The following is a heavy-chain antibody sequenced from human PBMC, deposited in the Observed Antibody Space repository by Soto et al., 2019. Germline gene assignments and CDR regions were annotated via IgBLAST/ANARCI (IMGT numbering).Heavy chain of an antibody. J-gene: IGHJ6*02. CDR3: ATRSSGWLRIYYYYYGMDV. D-gene: IGHD6-19*01. CDR2: IYHSGST. Sequence: QVQLQESGPGLVKPSGTLSLTCAVSGGSISSSNWWSWVRQPPGKGLEWIGEIYHSGSTNYNPSLKSRVTIAVDKSKNQFSLKLSSVTAADTAVYYCATRSSGWLRIYYYYYGMDVWGQGTTVTVSS. V-gene: IGHV4-4*02. CDR1: GGSISSSNW.